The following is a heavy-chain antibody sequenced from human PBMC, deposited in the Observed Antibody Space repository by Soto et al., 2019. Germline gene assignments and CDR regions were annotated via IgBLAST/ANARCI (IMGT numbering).Heavy chain of an antibody. V-gene: IGHV1-46*01. CDR1: GYTFTSYY. CDR3: ARFLGNYYGSGSGTYNWFDP. Sequence: GASVKVSCKASGYTFTSYYMHWVRQAPGQGLEWMGIINPSGGSTSYAQKFQGRVTMTRDTSTSTVYMELSSLRSEDTAVYYCARFLGNYYGSGSGTYNWFDPWGQGTLVTVSS. J-gene: IGHJ5*02. CDR2: INPSGGST. D-gene: IGHD3-10*01.